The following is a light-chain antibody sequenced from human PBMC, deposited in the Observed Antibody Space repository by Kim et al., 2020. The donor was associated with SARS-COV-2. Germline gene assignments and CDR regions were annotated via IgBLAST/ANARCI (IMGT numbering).Light chain of an antibody. CDR3: QAWDSSTAV. V-gene: IGLV3-1*01. CDR1: KLGDKY. Sequence: VTPGQTASITCSGNKLGDKYACWYQQKPGQSPVLVIYQDSKRPSGIPERFSGSNAGNAATLTISGTQAVDEADYYCQAWDSSTAVFGGGTQLTVL. J-gene: IGLJ7*01. CDR2: QDS.